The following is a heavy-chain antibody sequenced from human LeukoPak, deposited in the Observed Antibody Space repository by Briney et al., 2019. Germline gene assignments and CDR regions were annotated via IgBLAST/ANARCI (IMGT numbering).Heavy chain of an antibody. CDR2: IGTAGEI. J-gene: IGHJ6*03. CDR3: ARLGCSSTSCYYMDV. CDR1: GFTFRSYD. V-gene: IGHV3-13*01. Sequence: GGSLRLSCAASGFTFRSYDMHWVRQATGKGLEWVSGIGTAGEIYYPGSVKGRFTISRDNAKNSLYLQMNSLRAEDTAVYYCARLGCSSTSCYYMDVWGKGTTVTISS. D-gene: IGHD2-2*01.